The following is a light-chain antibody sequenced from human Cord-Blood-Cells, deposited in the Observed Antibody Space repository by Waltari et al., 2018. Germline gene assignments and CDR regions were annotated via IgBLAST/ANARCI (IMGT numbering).Light chain of an antibody. CDR3: QQYDNLPFT. Sequence: QIPQSPTSLSASVGPSVTITCQASQDISNYLDWYQQKPGKAPKLLIYDASNLETGIPARFSGSGSGTDFTFTISSLQPEDIATYYCQQYDNLPFTFGPGTKVDIK. V-gene: IGKV1-33*01. CDR1: QDISNY. J-gene: IGKJ3*01. CDR2: DAS.